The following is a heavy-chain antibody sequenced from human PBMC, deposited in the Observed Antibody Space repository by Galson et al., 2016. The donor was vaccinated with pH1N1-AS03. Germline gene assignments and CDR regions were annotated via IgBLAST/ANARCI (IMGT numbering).Heavy chain of an antibody. CDR3: ARFAWATSGDDAFDV. V-gene: IGHV3-7*01. J-gene: IGHJ3*01. Sequence: SLRLSCAASGFPFSGYSMNWVRQAPGKGLEWVANIKQDATEKYYVDSVKGRFTISIDNAKKSLYLQMDSLRLEDTASYYCARFAWATSGDDAFDVWGQGTLVTVSS. CDR2: IKQDATEK. D-gene: IGHD3-10*01. CDR1: GFPFSGYS.